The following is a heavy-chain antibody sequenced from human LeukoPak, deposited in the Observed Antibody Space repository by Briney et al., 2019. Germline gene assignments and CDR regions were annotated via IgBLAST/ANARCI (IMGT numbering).Heavy chain of an antibody. D-gene: IGHD5-18*01. CDR1: GGSISSYY. CDR3: ARSGGYSYGGPGNWFDP. Sequence: SETLSLTCTVSGGSISSYYWSWIRQPPGKGLEGIGYIYYSGSTNYNPSLKSRVTISVDTSKNQFSLKLRSVTAADTAVYYCARSGGYSYGGPGNWFDPWGQGTLVTVSS. J-gene: IGHJ5*02. V-gene: IGHV4-59*12. CDR2: IYYSGST.